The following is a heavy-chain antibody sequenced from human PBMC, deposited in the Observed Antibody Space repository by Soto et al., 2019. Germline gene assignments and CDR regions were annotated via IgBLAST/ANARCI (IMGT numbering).Heavy chain of an antibody. V-gene: IGHV1-18*01. CDR1: GYTYPSYG. J-gene: IGHJ5*02. D-gene: IGHD2-2*01. Sequence: GGSVKVSCTASGYTYPSYGIRWLRQAPGQGLEWMGWISAYNGKTNYAQKLQGRVTMTPDTSTSTAYMELRSLRADDTAVYYCARVEAAMSGHWFDPWGQGTLVTVSS. CDR2: ISAYNGKT. CDR3: ARVEAAMSGHWFDP.